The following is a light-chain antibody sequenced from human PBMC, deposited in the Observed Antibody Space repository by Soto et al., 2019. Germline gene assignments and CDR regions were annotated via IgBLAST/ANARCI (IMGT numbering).Light chain of an antibody. J-gene: IGKJ2*01. Sequence: EIVLTQSPATLSLSPGERATLSCRASQSVSSYSAWYQQKPGQAPRLLIYDTSNRATGIPARFSGSWSGTDFTLTISGLEPEDFAVYYCQQRSNWQYTFGLGTRLEIK. V-gene: IGKV3-11*01. CDR1: QSVSSY. CDR3: QQRSNWQYT. CDR2: DTS.